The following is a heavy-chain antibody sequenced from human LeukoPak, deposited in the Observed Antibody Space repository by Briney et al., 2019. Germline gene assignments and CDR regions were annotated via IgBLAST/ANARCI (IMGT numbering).Heavy chain of an antibody. CDR1: VDSFTADT. J-gene: IGHJ4*02. Sequence: SVGSLRVSCVDPVDSFTADTMYGVRQAPGKGLEWVSSITSSSSYMYFADIVKGRFTISRDDAKNSLSLQMNSLRAEDTAVYYCARGYKSDFDYWGQGTLVTVSS. CDR3: ARGYKSDFDY. V-gene: IGHV3-21*01. CDR2: ITSSSSYM. D-gene: IGHD1-14*01.